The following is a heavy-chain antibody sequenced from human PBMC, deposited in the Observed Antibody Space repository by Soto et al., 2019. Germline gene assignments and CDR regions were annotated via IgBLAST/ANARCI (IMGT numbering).Heavy chain of an antibody. J-gene: IGHJ5*02. V-gene: IGHV3-21*01. CDR3: SRYASRDGSARGCFDP. D-gene: IGHD6-25*01. Sequence: PGGSLTLSCAASGFTFRSFTMNWVRQAPGKGLEWVSTISSNSAYIYYTDALRGRFTISRDNAKHSLHLQMNSLRAADTAVYYCSRYASRDGSARGCFDPWGPGTLVTVSS. CDR1: GFTFRSFT. CDR2: ISSNSAYI.